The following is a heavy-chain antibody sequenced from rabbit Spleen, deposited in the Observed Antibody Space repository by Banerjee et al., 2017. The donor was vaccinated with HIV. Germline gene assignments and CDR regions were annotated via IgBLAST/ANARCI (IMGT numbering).Heavy chain of an antibody. CDR3: ARDLTNIIGWNFAW. V-gene: IGHV1S45*01. J-gene: IGHJ4*01. D-gene: IGHD1-1*01. CDR1: GFAFSNYG. CDR2: IYTGNVKT. Sequence: QAQLVESGGGLVQPGGSLKLSCKASGFAFSNYGVSWVRQAPGKGLEWIGCIYTGNVKTYYASWAKGRFTFSKTSSTTVTLQMTSLTAADTATYFCARDLTNIIGWNFAWWGPGTLVTVS.